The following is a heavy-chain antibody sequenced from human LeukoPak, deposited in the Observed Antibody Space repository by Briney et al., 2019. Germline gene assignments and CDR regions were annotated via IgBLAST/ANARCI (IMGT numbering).Heavy chain of an antibody. J-gene: IGHJ4*02. Sequence: SETLSLTCAVYGGSFSDYFWSWIRQPPGKGLEWIGEISHSGSTTYNPSLRSRVTISGDTSEKQFSLKLSSVTAADTAVYYCVTYYYGGSAPKRNYWGQGILVTVSS. CDR3: VTYYYGGSAPKRNY. CDR1: GGSFSDYF. V-gene: IGHV4-34*01. D-gene: IGHD3-22*01. CDR2: ISHSGST.